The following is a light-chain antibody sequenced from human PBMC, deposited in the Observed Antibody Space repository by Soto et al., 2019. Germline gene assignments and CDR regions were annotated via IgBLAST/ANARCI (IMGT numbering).Light chain of an antibody. J-gene: IGKJ3*01. CDR3: QLYGTSPGFT. V-gene: IGKV3-20*01. CDR1: QSVCSNS. CDR2: GAS. Sequence: EIVLTQSPGTLSLSPGERATLSCRASQSVCSNSLAWYQQKPGQAPRLLIYGASSRATGIPDRFSGSGSGTDFALTISRLEPEEFAVYYCQLYGTSPGFTFGPGTKVDI.